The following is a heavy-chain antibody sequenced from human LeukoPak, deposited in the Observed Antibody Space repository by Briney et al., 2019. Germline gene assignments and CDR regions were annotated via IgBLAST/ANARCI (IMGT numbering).Heavy chain of an antibody. V-gene: IGHV4-31*03. CDR3: ARENALRTPSHSIDY. Sequence: SETLSLTCIVSGGSISSGGYYWSWISQHPGKGLEWIGNIYYSGNTYYNPSLKSRVSISVDTSKNQFSLKLSSVTAADTAVYYCARENALRTPSHSIDYWGQGTLVTVSS. D-gene: IGHD2-2*01. CDR1: GGSISSGGYY. J-gene: IGHJ4*02. CDR2: IYYSGNT.